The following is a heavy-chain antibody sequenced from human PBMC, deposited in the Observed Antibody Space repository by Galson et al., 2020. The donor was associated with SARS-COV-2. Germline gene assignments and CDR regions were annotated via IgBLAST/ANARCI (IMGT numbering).Heavy chain of an antibody. D-gene: IGHD1-26*01. J-gene: IGHJ5*02. CDR2: ISPSGGTI. Sequence: GESLKISCATSCLTFSDYYMSWIRQAPGKGLEWVSYISPSGGTIYYADSVKGRFTLSRDIAKNSLYLQMNSRRAEDTAMYYCAREPARGSDGKNWCDPWGQGTLVTVSS. CDR1: CLTFSDYY. V-gene: IGHV3-11*01. CDR3: AREPARGSDGKNWCDP.